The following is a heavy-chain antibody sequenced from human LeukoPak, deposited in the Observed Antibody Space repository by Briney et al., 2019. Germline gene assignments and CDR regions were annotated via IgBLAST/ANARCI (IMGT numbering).Heavy chain of an antibody. CDR1: GFTFSSYG. V-gene: IGHV3-33*01. CDR3: AREGGGQRRSYYFDY. J-gene: IGHJ4*02. CDR2: IWYDGSNK. D-gene: IGHD3-16*01. Sequence: PGRSLRLSCAASGFTFSSYGMHWVRQAPGKGLEGVAVIWYDGSNKYYADSVKGRFTIPRDNSKNTLYLQMNSLRAEDTAVYYCAREGGGQRRSYYFDYWGQGTLVTVSS.